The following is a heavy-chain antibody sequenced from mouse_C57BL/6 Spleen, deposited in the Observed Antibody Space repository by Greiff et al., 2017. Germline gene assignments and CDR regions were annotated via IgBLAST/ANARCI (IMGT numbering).Heavy chain of an antibody. CDR2: IDPSDSYT. V-gene: IGHV1-69*01. Sequence: QVQLQQPGAELVMPGASVKLSCKASGYTFTSYWMHWVKQRTGQGLEWIGEIDPSDSYTNYNQKFKGKSTLTVDKSSSTAYMQLSSLTSEDSAVYYCAGGLTGLFAYWGQGTLVTVSA. D-gene: IGHD4-1*01. CDR1: GYTFTSYW. CDR3: AGGLTGLFAY. J-gene: IGHJ3*01.